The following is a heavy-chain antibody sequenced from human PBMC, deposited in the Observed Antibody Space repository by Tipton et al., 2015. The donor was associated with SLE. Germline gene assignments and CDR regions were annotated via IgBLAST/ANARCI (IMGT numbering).Heavy chain of an antibody. Sequence: QSGAEVKKPGDSVKVSCKASGYTFTNYDINWVRQATGQGLEWMGWMNPNSGYTGYAQKFQGRVTMTRNTSISTAYMELSSLKSEETAVYYCAREAAAMASDYWGQGTLVTVSS. V-gene: IGHV1-8*01. CDR1: GYTFTNYD. J-gene: IGHJ4*02. D-gene: IGHD2-2*01. CDR3: AREAAAMASDY. CDR2: MNPNSGYT.